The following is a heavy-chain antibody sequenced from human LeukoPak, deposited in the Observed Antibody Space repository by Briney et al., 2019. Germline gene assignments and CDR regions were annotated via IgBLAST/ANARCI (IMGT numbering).Heavy chain of an antibody. CDR1: GFTFSSYA. V-gene: IGHV3-30-3*01. CDR2: ISYDGSNK. CDR3: ARGISSGWYKYYFDY. J-gene: IGHJ4*02. D-gene: IGHD6-19*01. Sequence: GRSLRLSCAASGFTFSSYAMHWVRQAPGKGLEWVAVISYDGSNKHYADSVKGRFTISRDNSKNTLYLQMNSLRAEDTAVYYCARGISSGWYKYYFDYWGQGTLVTVSS.